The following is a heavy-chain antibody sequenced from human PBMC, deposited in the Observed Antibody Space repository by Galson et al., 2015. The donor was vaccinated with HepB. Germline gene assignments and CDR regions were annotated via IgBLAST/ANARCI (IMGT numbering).Heavy chain of an antibody. J-gene: IGHJ4*02. CDR1: GFTFSSYS. V-gene: IGHV3-21*01. Sequence: SLRLSCAASGFTFSSYSMNWVRQAPGKGLEWVSSISSSSSSIYYADSVKGRFTISRDNAKNSLHLQMNSLRAEDKAVYYCARGGSYSSLDYWGQGTLVTVSS. CDR3: ARGGSYSSLDY. D-gene: IGHD6-13*01. CDR2: ISSSSSSI.